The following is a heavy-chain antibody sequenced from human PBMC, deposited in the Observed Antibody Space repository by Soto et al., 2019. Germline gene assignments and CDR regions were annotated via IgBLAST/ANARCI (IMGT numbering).Heavy chain of an antibody. J-gene: IGHJ4*02. CDR2: ISWNSGSI. Sequence: RRLSCAASGFTFGDYAMQWVRQAPGKGLEWVSAISWNSGSIDYADSVKGRFTISRDNAKNSLYLQMNSLRAEDTALYYCAKSHTTSGWYVTTDYWGQGTRVTVSS. V-gene: IGHV3-9*01. CDR3: AKSHTTSGWYVTTDY. D-gene: IGHD6-19*01. CDR1: GFTFGDYA.